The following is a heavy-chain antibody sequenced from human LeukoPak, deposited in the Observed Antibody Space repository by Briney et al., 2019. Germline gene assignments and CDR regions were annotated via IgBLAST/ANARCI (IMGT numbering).Heavy chain of an antibody. CDR2: INSDGSST. V-gene: IGHV3-74*01. J-gene: IGHJ4*02. Sequence: PGGSLRLSCAASGFTFSSYWMHWVRQAPGKGLVWVSRINSDGSSTSYADSVKGRFTISRDNAKNTLYRQMNSLRAEDTAVYYCARVRYDILTGLYYFDYWGQGTLVTVSS. CDR1: GFTFSSYW. CDR3: ARVRYDILTGLYYFDY. D-gene: IGHD3-9*01.